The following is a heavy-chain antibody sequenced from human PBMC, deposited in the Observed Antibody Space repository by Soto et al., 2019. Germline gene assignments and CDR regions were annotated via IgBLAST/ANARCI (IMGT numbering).Heavy chain of an antibody. CDR1: GFTFSSYW. J-gene: IGHJ4*02. CDR2: IDIAGSTT. Sequence: GGSLRLSCAASGFTFSSYWMHWVRQTPGKGLVWVSRIDIAGSTTTYADSVKGRFTISRDNSRNTLYLQMNSLRAEDTAVYYCAKDPEVVVTAPDYWGQGTLVTVSS. V-gene: IGHV3-74*01. CDR3: AKDPEVVVTAPDY. D-gene: IGHD2-21*02.